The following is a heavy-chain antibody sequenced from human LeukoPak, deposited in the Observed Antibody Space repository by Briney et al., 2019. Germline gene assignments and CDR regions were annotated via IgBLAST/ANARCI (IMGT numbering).Heavy chain of an antibody. Sequence: GGSLRLSCAASGFTFSSYEMNWVRQAPGKGLEWVSYISERGKTIKYVDSVKGRFTISRDNSKNTLYLQMNSLRAEDTAVYYCAKGKASGWYIVDYWGQGTLVTVSS. CDR1: GFTFSSYE. J-gene: IGHJ4*02. D-gene: IGHD6-19*01. CDR2: ISERGKTI. V-gene: IGHV3-48*03. CDR3: AKGKASGWYIVDY.